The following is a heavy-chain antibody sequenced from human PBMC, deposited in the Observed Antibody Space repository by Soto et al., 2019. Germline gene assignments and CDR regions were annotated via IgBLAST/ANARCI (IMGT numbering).Heavy chain of an antibody. CDR2: ISSSSSYI. Sequence: EVQLVESGGGLVKPGGALRLSCAASGFTFSSYSMNWVRQAPGKGLEWVSSISSSSSYIYYADSVKGRFTISRDNAKNSLYLQINSLRAEDTGVYYWPIEGGDTDWYFDLWGRGTLVTVSS. CDR3: PIEGGDTDWYFDL. CDR1: GFTFSSYS. V-gene: IGHV3-21*01. J-gene: IGHJ2*01. D-gene: IGHD5-18*01.